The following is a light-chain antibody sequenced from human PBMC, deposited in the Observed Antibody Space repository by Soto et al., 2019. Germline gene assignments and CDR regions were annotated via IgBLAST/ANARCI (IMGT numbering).Light chain of an antibody. CDR1: QSVSSSY. Sequence: EILLTQSPGTLSLSPGERATLSCRASQSVSSSYLAWYQQKPGQAPRLLISVASSRATGIPDRFSGSGSGTDFTITISRLEPEDFEVYYCQQYGSSPFTFGPGTKVDIK. CDR2: VAS. V-gene: IGKV3-20*01. J-gene: IGKJ3*01. CDR3: QQYGSSPFT.